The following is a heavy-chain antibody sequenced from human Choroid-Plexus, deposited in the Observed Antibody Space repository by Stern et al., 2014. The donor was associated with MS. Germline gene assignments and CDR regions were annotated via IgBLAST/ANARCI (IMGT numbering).Heavy chain of an antibody. CDR1: GFTFGSCA. J-gene: IGHJ5*02. V-gene: IGHV3-30*18. CDR3: AKDRQYLTYFFDH. D-gene: IGHD2/OR15-2a*01. Sequence: VRLVESGGGVVQPGRPLRLSCVASGFTFGSCAMHWVRQAPGRGLEWVARVSDDGSNKYYEDSVKGRFTIARDNSQNALYMQMSSLRPEDTAVYYCAKDRQYLTYFFDHWGQGSLVTVSS. CDR2: VSDDGSNK.